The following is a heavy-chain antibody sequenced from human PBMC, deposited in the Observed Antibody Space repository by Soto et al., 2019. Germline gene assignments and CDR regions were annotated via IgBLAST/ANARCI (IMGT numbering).Heavy chain of an antibody. Sequence: SETLSLTWTVSGGSIVGVGYWRWIHQFPGRGLEWIGCISSSGSTYYNPALNNRISLSLDTSQNQFSLKLLSVTAADTAIYYCARSGVTGIVIPSHWFDPWGQGTLVTVSS. J-gene: IGHJ5*02. D-gene: IGHD2-21*02. CDR1: GGSIVGVGY. CDR3: ARSGVTGIVIPSHWFDP. V-gene: IGHV4-31*02. CDR2: ISSSGST.